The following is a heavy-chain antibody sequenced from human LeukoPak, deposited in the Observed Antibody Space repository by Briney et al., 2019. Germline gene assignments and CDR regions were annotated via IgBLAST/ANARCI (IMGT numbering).Heavy chain of an antibody. CDR3: AKWPID. CDR2: ISSDGTYT. D-gene: IGHD2-8*01. CDR1: GFTFSSHL. V-gene: IGHV3-74*01. Sequence: PGGSLRLSCAASGFTFSSHLMHWVRQAPGKGLVWVSRISSDGTYTNYADSVRGRFTISRDNAKNTLYLQMNSLRAEDTAVYYCAKWPIDWGQGTLVTVSS. J-gene: IGHJ4*02.